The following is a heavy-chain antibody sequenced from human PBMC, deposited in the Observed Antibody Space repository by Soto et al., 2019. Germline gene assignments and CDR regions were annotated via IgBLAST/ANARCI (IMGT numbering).Heavy chain of an antibody. CDR2: ISWNSGRI. V-gene: IGHV3-9*01. CDR1: GVTFDDYA. CDR3: AKDMGSCYGYGMDV. D-gene: IGHD2-15*01. J-gene: IGHJ6*02. Sequence: EVQLVESGGGLVQPGRSLRLSCAASGVTFDDYAMHWVRQGPGKGLEWVSGISWNSGRIGYADSVKGRFTISRDNAKNSLYLQMNSLSAEETALYYCAKDMGSCYGYGMDVWVQGTTVTVSS.